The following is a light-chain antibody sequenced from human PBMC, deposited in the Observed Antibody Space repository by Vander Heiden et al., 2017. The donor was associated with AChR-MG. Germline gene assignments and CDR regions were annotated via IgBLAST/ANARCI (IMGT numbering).Light chain of an antibody. CDR3: ASYTSSSTVV. J-gene: IGLJ2*01. V-gene: IGLV2-14*01. CDR1: SRDVGGYSY. CDR2: DVS. Sequence: SALPQPASLSVSPGQSITLSCTATSRDVGGYSYFSWYQQNPGNAPKLMISDVSKRAAGDANRFSASKSGNTASPTISGRQAEDEDDYYCASYTSSSTVVFGGGTKLTVL.